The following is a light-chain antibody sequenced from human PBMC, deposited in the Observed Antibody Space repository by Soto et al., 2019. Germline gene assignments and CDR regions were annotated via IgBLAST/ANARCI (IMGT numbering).Light chain of an antibody. Sequence: EIVLTQSPATLSLSPGERATLSCRASQSVSSYLAWYQQKPGQAPRLLIYDASNRATGIPARFSGSGSGTNFAPTISSLEPEDFALYYCQQRSKWAPITFSEGTRLDI. V-gene: IGKV3-11*01. CDR3: QQRSKWAPIT. CDR2: DAS. J-gene: IGKJ5*01. CDR1: QSVSSY.